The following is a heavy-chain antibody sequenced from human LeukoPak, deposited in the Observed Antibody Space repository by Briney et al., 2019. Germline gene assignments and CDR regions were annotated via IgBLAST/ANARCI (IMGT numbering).Heavy chain of an antibody. Sequence: ASVKVSCKASGYTFTGYYMNWVRQAPGQGLEWMGWINPNSGGTDYAQKFQGRVTMTRDTSISTAYMELGRLRSDDTAVYYCARDYYDSSGYLVLVYWGQGTLVTVSS. CDR3: ARDYYDSSGYLVLVY. CDR1: GYTFTGYY. V-gene: IGHV1-2*02. CDR2: INPNSGGT. D-gene: IGHD3-22*01. J-gene: IGHJ4*02.